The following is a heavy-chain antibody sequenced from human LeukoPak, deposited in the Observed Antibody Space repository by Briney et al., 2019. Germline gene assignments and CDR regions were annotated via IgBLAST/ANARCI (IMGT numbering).Heavy chain of an antibody. D-gene: IGHD5-12*01. CDR1: GFIFSSYG. CDR2: VHPDGSEE. CDR3: ARGGYSFDY. Sequence: GRSLRLSCAASGFIFSSYGMHWVRQAPGKGLEWVARVHPDGSEENYVDSVRGRFTVSGDNAKNSLYLQMNSLRVEDTAVYYCARGGYSFDYLGQGTLVTVSS. J-gene: IGHJ4*02. V-gene: IGHV3-7*01.